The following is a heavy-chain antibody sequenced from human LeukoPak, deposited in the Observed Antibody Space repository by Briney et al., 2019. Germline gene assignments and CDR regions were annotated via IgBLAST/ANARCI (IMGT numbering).Heavy chain of an antibody. Sequence: PSETLSLTCAVYGGSFSGYYWSWIRQPPGKGLEWIGEINHSGSTNYNPPLKSRVTISVDTSKNQFSLKLSSVTAADTAVYYCAAVAYCGGDCYSMDYWGQGTLVTVSS. D-gene: IGHD2-21*02. J-gene: IGHJ4*02. V-gene: IGHV4-34*01. CDR2: INHSGST. CDR3: AAVAYCGGDCYSMDY. CDR1: GGSFSGYY.